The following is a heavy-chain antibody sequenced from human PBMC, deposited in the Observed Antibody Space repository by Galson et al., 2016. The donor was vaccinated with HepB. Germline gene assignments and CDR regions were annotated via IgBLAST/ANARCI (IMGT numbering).Heavy chain of an antibody. CDR3: AKGSYYGSAYLYGLDV. Sequence: SLRLSCAASGFNFRGYGMHWVRQAPGKGLEWVAGITGTTFATYYADSVRGRFTISRDNSSHMLYLHMNSLRAEDTAVYYCAKGSYYGSAYLYGLDVWGQGTTVTVSS. J-gene: IGHJ6*02. CDR2: ITGTTFAT. CDR1: GFNFRGYG. V-gene: IGHV3-23*01. D-gene: IGHD3-10*01.